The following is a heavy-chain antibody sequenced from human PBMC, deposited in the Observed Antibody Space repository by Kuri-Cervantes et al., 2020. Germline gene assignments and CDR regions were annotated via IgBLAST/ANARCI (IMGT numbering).Heavy chain of an antibody. CDR2: INRGGST. CDR1: GGSFSGYY. Sequence: ESLKISCAVYGGSFSGYYWSWIRQPPGKGLEWIGEINRGGSTNYNPSLKSRVTISVDTSENQFSLKLSSVTTADTAVYYCTRGNRNFDFWGQGTLVTVSS. CDR3: TRGNRNFDF. D-gene: IGHD1-14*01. V-gene: IGHV4-34*01. J-gene: IGHJ4*02.